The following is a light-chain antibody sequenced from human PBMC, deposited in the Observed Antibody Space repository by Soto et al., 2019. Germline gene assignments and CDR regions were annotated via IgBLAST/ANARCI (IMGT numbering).Light chain of an antibody. CDR2: DAS. CDR3: LQHKSDPRT. J-gene: IGKJ4*01. Sequence: IQMTQSRSTLSASVGDTVTITCLASQSISSWLACYQQKPGEAPKVLIYDASSLESGGPSRLSGSGSGTEFTLTISSLQPEDFATYYCLQHKSDPRTFGGGTKVDIK. V-gene: IGKV1-5*01. CDR1: QSISSW.